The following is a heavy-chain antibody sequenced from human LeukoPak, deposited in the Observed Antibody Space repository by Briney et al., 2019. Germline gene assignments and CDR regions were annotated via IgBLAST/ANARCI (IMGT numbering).Heavy chain of an antibody. D-gene: IGHD6-19*01. V-gene: IGHV4-4*02. J-gene: IGHJ4*02. CDR1: GGSISSSNW. Sequence: SETLSLTCAVSGGSISSSNWWSWVRQPPGKGLEWIGEIYHSGSTNYNPSLKSRVTISVDKSKNQFSLKLSSVTAADTAVYYCARDPRLYSSGSDGLREGGYWGQGTLVTVSS. CDR2: IYHSGST. CDR3: ARDPRLYSSGSDGLREGGY.